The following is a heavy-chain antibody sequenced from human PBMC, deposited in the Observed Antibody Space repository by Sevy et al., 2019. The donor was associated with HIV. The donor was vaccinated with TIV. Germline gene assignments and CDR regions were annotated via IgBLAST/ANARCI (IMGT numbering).Heavy chain of an antibody. Sequence: SETLSLTCAVHDGSFSGYYWNWIRQLPGKGLEWIGEINESGITYYKPSLKSRVTISVDTSKKQFSLKRNSVTAADTAVYFCARSPPVVVVPGAPSWFDPWGQGTLVTVSS. CDR3: ARSPPVVVVPGAPSWFDP. J-gene: IGHJ5*02. V-gene: IGHV4-34*01. CDR1: DGSFSGYY. CDR2: INESGIT. D-gene: IGHD2-2*01.